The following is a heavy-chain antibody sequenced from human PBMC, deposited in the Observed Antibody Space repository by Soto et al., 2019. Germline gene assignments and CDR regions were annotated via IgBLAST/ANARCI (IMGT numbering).Heavy chain of an antibody. Sequence: EVQLVESGGGVVQPGESLRLSCTASGFTFSTYWMHWVRQAPGKGLVWLSRLKGYGSMTDYADSVKGRFTISRDNAENTLYLQMNGLRAEDTAIYYCARGGLYAYYQDNWGQGTLVTVSS. CDR2: LKGYGSMT. D-gene: IGHD3-16*01. V-gene: IGHV3-74*01. CDR3: ARGGLYAYYQDN. J-gene: IGHJ4*02. CDR1: GFTFSTYW.